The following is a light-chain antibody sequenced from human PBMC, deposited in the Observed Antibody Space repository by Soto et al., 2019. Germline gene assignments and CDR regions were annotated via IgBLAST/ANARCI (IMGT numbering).Light chain of an antibody. CDR2: KAS. J-gene: IGKJ1*01. CDR3: QQYNSYST. Sequence: DIQVTQSPSTLSASVGDRVTITCRASQSIGNYLAWYQQKPGKAPKLLIYKASSLESGVPSRFSGSGSGTEFTLTISSLQPDDFATYYCQQYNSYSTFGQGTKVEIK. V-gene: IGKV1-5*03. CDR1: QSIGNY.